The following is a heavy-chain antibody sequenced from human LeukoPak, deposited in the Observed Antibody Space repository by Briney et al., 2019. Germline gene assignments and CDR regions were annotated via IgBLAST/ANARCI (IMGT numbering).Heavy chain of an antibody. D-gene: IGHD6-13*01. CDR3: AKTPIDSSSWPSPFDY. CDR2: ISGSGGST. CDR1: GFTFSSYA. Sequence: PGGSLRLSCAASGFTFSSYAMSWVRQAPGKGLEWVSAISGSGGSTYYADSVKGRFTISRDNSKNTLYLQMNSLRAEDTAVYYCAKTPIDSSSWPSPFDYWGQGTLVTVSS. V-gene: IGHV3-23*01. J-gene: IGHJ4*02.